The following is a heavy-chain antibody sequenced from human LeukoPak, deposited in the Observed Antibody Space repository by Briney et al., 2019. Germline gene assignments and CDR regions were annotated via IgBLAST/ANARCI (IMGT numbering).Heavy chain of an antibody. V-gene: IGHV4-59*08. J-gene: IGHJ5*02. CDR2: IYYSGST. CDR1: GGSISSYY. Sequence: SETLSLTCTVSGGSISSYYWSWIRQPPGKGLEWIGYIYYSGSTNYNPSLKSRVTISVDTSKNQFSLKLSSVTAADTAVYYCARNRYYYGSGSYGVPSWFDPWGQGTLVTVSS. CDR3: ARNRYYYGSGSYGVPSWFDP. D-gene: IGHD3-10*01.